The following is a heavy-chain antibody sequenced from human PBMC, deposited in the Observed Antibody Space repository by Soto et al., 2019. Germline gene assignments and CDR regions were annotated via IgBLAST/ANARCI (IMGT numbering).Heavy chain of an antibody. Sequence: PGGSLRLSCAASGFTFSDYYMSWIRQAPGKGLEWVSYISSSSSYTNYADSVKGRFTISRDNAKNSLYLQMNSLRAEDTAVYYCARDPPYYDSSGYVAAFDIWGPGTMVTVSS. V-gene: IGHV3-11*06. D-gene: IGHD3-22*01. J-gene: IGHJ3*02. CDR2: ISSSSSYT. CDR1: GFTFSDYY. CDR3: ARDPPYYDSSGYVAAFDI.